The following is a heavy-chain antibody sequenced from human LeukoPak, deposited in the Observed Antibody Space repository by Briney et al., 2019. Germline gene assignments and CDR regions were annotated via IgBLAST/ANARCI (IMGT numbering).Heavy chain of an antibody. V-gene: IGHV3-11*01. J-gene: IGHJ4*02. CDR2: ISSSGSTI. CDR3: ASSRIAAQTLFDY. Sequence: GSLRLSCAASGFTFSDYYMSWIRQAPGKGLEWVSYISSSGSTIYYADSVKGRFTISRDNAKNSLYLQMNSLRAEDTAVYYCASSRIAAQTLFDYWGQGTLVTVSS. CDR1: GFTFSDYY. D-gene: IGHD6-13*01.